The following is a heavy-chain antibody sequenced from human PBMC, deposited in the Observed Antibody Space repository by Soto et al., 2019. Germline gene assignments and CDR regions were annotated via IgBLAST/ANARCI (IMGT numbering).Heavy chain of an antibody. CDR2: IYWDDDK. V-gene: IGHV2-5*02. Sequence: QITLKESGPTLVKPTQTLTLTCTFSGFSLSTSGVGLGWIRQSPGKALEWLALIYWDDDKRDSPSLKSRLTISQANSKPQGVLTMTNVDPVDTATCYCAHEVYGYDQAYWGKGTPVAVSS. CDR3: AHEVYGYDQAY. J-gene: IGHJ4*02. CDR1: GFSLSTSGVG. D-gene: IGHD5-18*01.